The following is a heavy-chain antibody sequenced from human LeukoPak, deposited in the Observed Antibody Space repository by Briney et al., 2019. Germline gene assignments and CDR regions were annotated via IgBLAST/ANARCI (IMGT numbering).Heavy chain of an antibody. CDR1: GGSISGSSYY. CDR3: ARHYGP. CDR2: IYYSGST. V-gene: IGHV4-39*01. J-gene: IGHJ4*02. Sequence: SETLSLTCTVSGGSISGSSYYWGWIRQPPGKGLEWIGSIYYSGSTYYNPSLKSRVTISVDTSKNQFSLKLNSVTATDTAVYYRARHYGPWGQGTLVTVSS. D-gene: IGHD3-10*01.